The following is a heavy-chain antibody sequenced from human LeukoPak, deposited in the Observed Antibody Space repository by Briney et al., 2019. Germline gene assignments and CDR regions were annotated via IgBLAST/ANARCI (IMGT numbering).Heavy chain of an antibody. CDR3: ARDAVDSYNWFDP. CDR2: IWYDGSNK. CDR1: GFTFSSYG. Sequence: PGGSLRLSCAASGFTFSSYGMHWVRQAPGKGLEWVAVIWYDGSNKYYADSVKGRFTISRDNSKNTLYLQMNSLRAEDTAVYYCARDAVDSYNWFDPWGQGTLVTVSS. V-gene: IGHV3-33*01. J-gene: IGHJ5*02. D-gene: IGHD3/OR15-3a*01.